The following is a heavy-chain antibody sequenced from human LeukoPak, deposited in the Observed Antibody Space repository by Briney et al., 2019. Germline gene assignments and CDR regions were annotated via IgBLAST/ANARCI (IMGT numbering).Heavy chain of an antibody. CDR2: MSYDGSNK. J-gene: IGHJ4*02. D-gene: IGHD1-26*01. V-gene: IGHV3-30-3*01. CDR1: GFTFSSYA. Sequence: GGSLRLSCGFSGFTFSSYAMHGVRQARGRGLEGVAVMSYDGSNKYYADAVKGRYTNSRDNYKNTMYLQMNSLRAEEPDVYYCARVGSYSFDYWGQGNLVTVSS. CDR3: ARVGSYSFDY.